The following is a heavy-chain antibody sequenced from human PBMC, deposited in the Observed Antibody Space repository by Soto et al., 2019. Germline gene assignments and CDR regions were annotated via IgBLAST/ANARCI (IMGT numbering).Heavy chain of an antibody. CDR1: GFTFDDYA. J-gene: IGHJ1*01. CDR2: ISWNSGSI. V-gene: IGHV3-9*01. Sequence: GGSLRLSCAASGFTFDDYAMHWVRQAPGKGLEWVSGISWNSGSIGYADSVKGRFTISRDNAKNSLYLQMNSLRAEDTALYYCAKGSTYYDYIWGSYREYFQHWGQGTLVTVSS. CDR3: AKGSTYYDYIWGSYREYFQH. D-gene: IGHD3-16*02.